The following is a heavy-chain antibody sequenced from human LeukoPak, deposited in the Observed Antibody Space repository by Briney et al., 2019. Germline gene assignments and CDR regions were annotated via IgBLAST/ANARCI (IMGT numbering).Heavy chain of an antibody. CDR3: ARDRWEPDNWFDS. D-gene: IGHD1-26*01. Sequence: GGSLRLSCIASGFTFTTYWMTWVRQAPGKGLEWVANIKQDGSEKYYVDSVKGRFTISRDNAKNSLYLQMNSLRAEDTAVYYCARDRWEPDNWFDSWGQGILVTVSS. V-gene: IGHV3-7*01. CDR1: GFTFTTYW. J-gene: IGHJ5*01. CDR2: IKQDGSEK.